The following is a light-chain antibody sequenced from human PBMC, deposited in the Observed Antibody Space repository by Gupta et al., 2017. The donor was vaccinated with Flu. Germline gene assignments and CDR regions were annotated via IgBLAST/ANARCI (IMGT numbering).Light chain of an antibody. CDR2: WAS. Sequence: DIVLTQSPDSLAVSLGERATINCKSSQSLSATSNSNIFLAWYQQRPGQPPKLLIYWASTRESGVPDRFTGSGSGTDFTLTISSLQAEDVAVYYCQQYYSIPPITFGQGTRVEIK. CDR1: QSLSATSNSNIF. J-gene: IGKJ5*01. CDR3: QQYYSIPPIT. V-gene: IGKV4-1*01.